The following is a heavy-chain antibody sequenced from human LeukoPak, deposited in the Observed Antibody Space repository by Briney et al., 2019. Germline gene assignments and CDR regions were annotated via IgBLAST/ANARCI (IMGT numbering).Heavy chain of an antibody. D-gene: IGHD1-26*01. J-gene: IGHJ3*02. Sequence: GGSLRLSCAASGFTFSGSAMHWVRQASGKGLEWVGRIRSKANSYATAYAASVKGRFTISRDDSKNTAYLQMNSLKTEDTAVYYCTRLSGGSYYPRSEAFDIWGQGTMVTVSS. CDR1: GFTFSGSA. V-gene: IGHV3-73*01. CDR3: TRLSGGSYYPRSEAFDI. CDR2: IRSKANSYAT.